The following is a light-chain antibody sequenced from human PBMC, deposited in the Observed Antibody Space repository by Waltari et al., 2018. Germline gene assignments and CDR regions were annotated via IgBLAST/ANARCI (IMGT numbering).Light chain of an antibody. Sequence: WYQQKPGQPPKLLIYWASTRESGVPDRFSGSESGTDFTLTISSLQAEDVAVYYCQQYYSTPWTFGQGTKVEIK. J-gene: IGKJ1*01. CDR2: WAS. CDR3: QQYYSTPWT. V-gene: IGKV4-1*01.